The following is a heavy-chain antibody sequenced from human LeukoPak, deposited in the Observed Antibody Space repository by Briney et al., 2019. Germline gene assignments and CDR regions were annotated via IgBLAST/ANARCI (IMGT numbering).Heavy chain of an antibody. CDR2: ISWNSNSI. V-gene: IGHV3-9*01. D-gene: IGHD5-18*01. Sequence: GGSLRLSCAASGFTFDDYAMHWVRQAPGKGLEWVSGISWNSNSIGYADSVKGRFTISRDNAKNSLYLQMNSLRAEDTALYYCAKAGDAGTIYSYDQGPFDYWGQGTLVTVSS. CDR1: GFTFDDYA. CDR3: AKAGDAGTIYSYDQGPFDY. J-gene: IGHJ4*02.